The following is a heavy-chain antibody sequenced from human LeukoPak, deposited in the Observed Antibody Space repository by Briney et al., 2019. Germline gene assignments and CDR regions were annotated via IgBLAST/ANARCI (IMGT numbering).Heavy chain of an antibody. V-gene: IGHV1-3*01. D-gene: IGHD3-22*01. CDR1: GYTFTSYA. CDR3: ARVKDDTSGLDY. CDR2: INAGNGNT. Sequence: ASVKVSCKASGYTFTSYAMHWVRQAPGQGLEWMGWINAGNGNTKYSQKFQGRVTITRDTSASTAYMELSSLRSEDTAVYYCARVKDDTSGLDYWGQGTLVTVSS. J-gene: IGHJ4*02.